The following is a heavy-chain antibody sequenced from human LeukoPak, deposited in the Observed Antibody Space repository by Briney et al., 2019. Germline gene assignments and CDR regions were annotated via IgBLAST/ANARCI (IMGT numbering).Heavy chain of an antibody. J-gene: IGHJ3*02. CDR1: GFTFSGSA. Sequence: GGSLKLSCAASGFTFSGSAIHWVRQASGKGLEWVGRIRSKANSYATAYAASVKGRFIISRDDSKNTAYLQMNSLKTEDTAVYYCRGAIVDDAFDMWGQGTMVTVSS. V-gene: IGHV3-73*01. CDR3: RGAIVDDAFDM. CDR2: IRSKANSYAT. D-gene: IGHD2/OR15-2a*01.